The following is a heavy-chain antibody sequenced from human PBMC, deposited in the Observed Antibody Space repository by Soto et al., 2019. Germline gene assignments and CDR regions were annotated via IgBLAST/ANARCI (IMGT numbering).Heavy chain of an antibody. CDR2: IYSGGST. CDR1: GFTVSSNY. Sequence: HPGGSLRLSCAASGFTVSSNYMSWVRQAPGKGLEWVSVIYSGGSTYYADSVKGRFTISRHNSKNTLYLQMNSLRAEDTAVYYCARLGGSGSYYTNYYYYYMDVWGKGTTVTVSS. CDR3: ARLGGSGSYYTNYYYYYMDV. J-gene: IGHJ6*03. D-gene: IGHD3-10*01. V-gene: IGHV3-53*04.